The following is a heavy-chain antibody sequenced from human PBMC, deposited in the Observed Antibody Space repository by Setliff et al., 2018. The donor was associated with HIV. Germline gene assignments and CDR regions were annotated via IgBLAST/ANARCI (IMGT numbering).Heavy chain of an antibody. CDR2: ISSSGSTI. D-gene: IGHD3-10*01. J-gene: IGHJ3*02. V-gene: IGHV3-48*03. CDR1: GFTFSSYE. Sequence: PGGPLRLSCAASGFTFSSYEMNWVRQAPGKGLEWVSYISSSGSTIYYADSVKGRFTISRDNAKNSLYLQMNSLRAEDTAVYYCARDLAWFGESQNDAFDIWGQGTMVTVS. CDR3: ARDLAWFGESQNDAFDI.